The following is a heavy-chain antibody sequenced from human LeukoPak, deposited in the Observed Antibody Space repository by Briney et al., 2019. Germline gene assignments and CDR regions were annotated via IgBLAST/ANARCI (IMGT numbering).Heavy chain of an antibody. CDR2: IWYDGSNK. CDR3: ARDIAAGTRWVFDY. Sequence: GGSLRLSCAASGFTFSSYGMHWVRQAPGKGLEWVAVIWYDGSNKYYADSVKSRFTISRDNSKNTLYLQMNSLRAEDTAVYYCARDIAAGTRWVFDYWGQGTLVTVSS. V-gene: IGHV3-33*01. J-gene: IGHJ4*02. D-gene: IGHD6-13*01. CDR1: GFTFSSYG.